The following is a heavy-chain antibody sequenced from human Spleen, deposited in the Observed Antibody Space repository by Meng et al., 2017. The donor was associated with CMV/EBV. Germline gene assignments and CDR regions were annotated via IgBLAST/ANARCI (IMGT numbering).Heavy chain of an antibody. CDR2: INPNSGGT. D-gene: IGHD6-13*01. J-gene: IGHJ4*02. CDR3: ARPPSIAAAGSDDY. V-gene: IGHV1-2*02. Sequence: GYTLPDYCKHWVPPATGQGLEWMGWINPNSGGTNYAQKFQGRGTMTRDTSISTAYMELSRLRSDDTAVYYCARPPSIAAAGSDDYWGQGTLVTVSS. CDR1: GYTLPDYC.